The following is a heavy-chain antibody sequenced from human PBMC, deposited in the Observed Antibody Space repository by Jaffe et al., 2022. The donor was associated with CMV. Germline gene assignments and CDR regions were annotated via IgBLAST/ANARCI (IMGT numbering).Heavy chain of an antibody. J-gene: IGHJ4*02. CDR3: ARVRAGVVSAATLFDY. CDR1: GYTFTDNY. Sequence: QVQLEQSGTEVKKPGASVKVSCRASGYTFTDNYIHWMRQAPGRGLEWLGWMSPKNGAITYAQKFQGRVTLTRDTSISTAYMELSRLRVDDSAIYYCARVRAGVVSAATLFDYWGQGTLVTV. D-gene: IGHD3-3*01. V-gene: IGHV1-2*02. CDR2: MSPKNGAI.